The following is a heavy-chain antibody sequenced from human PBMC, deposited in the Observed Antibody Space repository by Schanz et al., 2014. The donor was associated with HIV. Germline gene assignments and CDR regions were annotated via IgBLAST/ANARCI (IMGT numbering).Heavy chain of an antibody. J-gene: IGHJ4*02. D-gene: IGHD2-21*02. Sequence: QVQLVQSGAVMKKPGASVKVSCRASGYTFTNYDINWVRQASGQGLEWMGWINPNSGGADSAQKFQGRVTMTRDTSTSTVYMHLSSLRSDDTAVYFCARDFNIGDQYYFDHWGQGTLVTVSS. CDR2: INPNSGGA. CDR1: GYTFTNYD. V-gene: IGHV1-2*02. CDR3: ARDFNIGDQYYFDH.